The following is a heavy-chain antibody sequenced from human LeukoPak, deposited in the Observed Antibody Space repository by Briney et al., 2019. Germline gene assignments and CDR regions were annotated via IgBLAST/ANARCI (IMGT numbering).Heavy chain of an antibody. J-gene: IGHJ4*02. V-gene: IGHV4-61*02. CDR1: GGSISSGSYY. CDR3: ARVSRYSSGRNYFDY. D-gene: IGHD6-19*01. CDR2: IYTSGST. Sequence: SQTLSLTCTVSGGSISSGSYYWSWIRQPAGKGLEWIGRIYTSGSTNYNPSLKSRVTISVDTSKNQFSLKLSSVTAADTAVYYCARVSRYSSGRNYFDYWGQGTLVTVSS.